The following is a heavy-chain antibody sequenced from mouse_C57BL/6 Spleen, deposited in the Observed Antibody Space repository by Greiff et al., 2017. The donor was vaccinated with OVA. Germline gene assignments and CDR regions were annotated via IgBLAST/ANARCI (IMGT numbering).Heavy chain of an antibody. D-gene: IGHD1-1*01. J-gene: IGHJ3*01. V-gene: IGHV1-64*01. Sequence: QVQLKQPGAELVKPGASVKLSCKASGYTFTSYWMHWVKQRPGQGLEWIGMIHPNSGSTNYNEKFKSKATLTVDKSSSTAYMQLSSLTSEDSAVYYCAREGYYYGSGRFAYWGQGTLVTVSA. CDR2: IHPNSGST. CDR3: AREGYYYGSGRFAY. CDR1: GYTFTSYW.